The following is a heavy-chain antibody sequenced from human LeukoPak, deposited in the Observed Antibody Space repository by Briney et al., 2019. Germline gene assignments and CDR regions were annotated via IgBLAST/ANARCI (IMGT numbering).Heavy chain of an antibody. CDR2: IYHSGST. CDR3: ARITMVRGVMSFDI. V-gene: IGHV4-4*02. CDR1: GGSISSSNW. Sequence: SETLSLTCAVSGGSISSSNWWSWVRQPPGKGLEWIGEIYHSGSTNYNPSLKSRVTISVDKSKNQFSLKLSSVTAADAAVYYCARITMVRGVMSFDIWGQGTMVTVPS. J-gene: IGHJ3*02. D-gene: IGHD3-10*01.